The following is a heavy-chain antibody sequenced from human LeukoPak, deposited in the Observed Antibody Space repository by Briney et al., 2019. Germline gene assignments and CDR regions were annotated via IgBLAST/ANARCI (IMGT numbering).Heavy chain of an antibody. CDR1: GYTFTGYY. CDR3: AGGFAGRRRKIKFFLFLGMGV. Sequence: ASVKVSCKASGYTFTGYYMHWVRQAPGQGLEWMGWINPNSGGTNYAQKFQGWVTMTRDTSISTAYMELSRLRSDDTAVYYCAGGFAGRRRKIKFFLFLGMGVLGQGTTVTVSS. V-gene: IGHV1-2*04. CDR2: INPNSGGT. D-gene: IGHD1-14*01. J-gene: IGHJ6*02.